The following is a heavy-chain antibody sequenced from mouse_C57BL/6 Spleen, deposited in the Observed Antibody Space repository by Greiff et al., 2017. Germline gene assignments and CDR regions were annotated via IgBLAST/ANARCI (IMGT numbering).Heavy chain of an antibody. CDR1: GYAFSSSW. CDR3: ARDPPYYGSSYWYFDV. CDR2: IYPGDGDT. D-gene: IGHD1-1*01. J-gene: IGHJ1*03. Sequence: VQLQQSGPELVKPGASVKISCKASGYAFSSSWMNWVKQRPGKGLEWIGRIYPGDGDTNYNGKFKGKATLTADKSSSTAYMQLSSLTSEDSAVYFCARDPPYYGSSYWYFDVWGTGTTGTVSS. V-gene: IGHV1-82*01.